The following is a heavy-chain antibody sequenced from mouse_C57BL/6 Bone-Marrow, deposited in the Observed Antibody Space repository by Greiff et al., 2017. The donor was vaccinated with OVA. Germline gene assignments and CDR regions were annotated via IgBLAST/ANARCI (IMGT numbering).Heavy chain of an antibody. D-gene: IGHD1-1*01. Sequence: QVTLKESGPGILQPSQTLSLTCSFSGFSLSTFGLGVGWIRQPSGKGLEWLAHLWWDDDKYYHPALQRRLTISKDTSKNQVFLKIANVDTADTATDYCARRYCGSGDYWGQGTTLTVSS. CDR3: ARRYCGSGDY. V-gene: IGHV8-8*01. CDR2: LWWDDDK. CDR1: GFSLSTFGLG. J-gene: IGHJ2*01.